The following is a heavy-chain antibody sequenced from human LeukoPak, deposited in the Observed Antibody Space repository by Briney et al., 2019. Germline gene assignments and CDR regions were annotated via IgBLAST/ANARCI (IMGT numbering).Heavy chain of an antibody. Sequence: GGSLRLSCVASGFTFSNYWMHWVRQVPGKGPEWVSRINKDGSITNFADSVKGRFTISRDNAKSSLYLQMNSLRPEDTALYYCARGQFCGGDCFYFDLWGQGTLVTVSS. CDR3: ARGQFCGGDCFYFDL. V-gene: IGHV3-74*01. CDR1: GFTFSNYW. D-gene: IGHD2-21*01. CDR2: INKDGSIT. J-gene: IGHJ4*02.